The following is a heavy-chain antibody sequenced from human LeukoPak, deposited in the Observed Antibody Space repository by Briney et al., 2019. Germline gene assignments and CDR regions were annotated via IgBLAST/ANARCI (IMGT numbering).Heavy chain of an antibody. V-gene: IGHV4-38-2*02. CDR1: GYSISSGYF. Sequence: PSETLSLTCTVSGYSISSGYFWGWIRQPPGKGLEWIGSFYHSGITYYNPSLKSRVTISVEMSKNQFSLKLSSVTAADTAVYYCARGVTFITMVRGVISYYYYMDVWGKGTTVTISS. CDR2: FYHSGIT. J-gene: IGHJ6*03. CDR3: ARGVTFITMVRGVISYYYYMDV. D-gene: IGHD3-10*01.